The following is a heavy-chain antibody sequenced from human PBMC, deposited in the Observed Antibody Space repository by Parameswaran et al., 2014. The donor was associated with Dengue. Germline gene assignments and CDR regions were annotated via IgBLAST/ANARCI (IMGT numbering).Heavy chain of an antibody. J-gene: IGHJ6*02. Sequence: VRQDPWTKDLSGWDGSTLAMVTQNNSQKFQGRVTITRDTSASTAYMELSSLRSEDTAVYYCAREPSSITGYYYGMDVWGQGTTVTVSS. D-gene: IGHD1-20*01. CDR3: AREPSSITGYYYGMDV. V-gene: IGHV1-3*01. CDR2: STLAMVT.